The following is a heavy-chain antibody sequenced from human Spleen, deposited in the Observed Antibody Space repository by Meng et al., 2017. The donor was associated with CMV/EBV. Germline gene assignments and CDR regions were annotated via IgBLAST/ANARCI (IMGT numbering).Heavy chain of an antibody. CDR1: GGTFSSYT. V-gene: IGHV1-69*02. Sequence: SVKVSCKASGGTFSSYTISWVRQAPGQGLEWMGRIIPILGIANYAQKFQGRVTITADKSTSTAYMELSSLRSEDTAVYYCARGLGYCSSTSCYNRNYYYGMDVWGQGTTVTVSS. J-gene: IGHJ6*02. CDR2: IIPILGIA. D-gene: IGHD2-2*02. CDR3: ARGLGYCSSTSCYNRNYYYGMDV.